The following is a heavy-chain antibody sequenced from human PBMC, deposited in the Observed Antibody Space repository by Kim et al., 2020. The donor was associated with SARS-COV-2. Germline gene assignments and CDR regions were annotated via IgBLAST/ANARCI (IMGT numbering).Heavy chain of an antibody. CDR3: ARVESHYDSSGYANWFDP. V-gene: IGHV4-59*01. Sequence: KSRVTISVDTAKNQFSLKLSSGTAADTAVYYCARVESHYDSSGYANWFDPWGQGTLVTVSS. D-gene: IGHD3-22*01. J-gene: IGHJ5*02.